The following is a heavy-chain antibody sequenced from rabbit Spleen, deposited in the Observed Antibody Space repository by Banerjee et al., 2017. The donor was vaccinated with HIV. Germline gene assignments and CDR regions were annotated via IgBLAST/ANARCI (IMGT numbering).Heavy chain of an antibody. J-gene: IGHJ4*01. Sequence: QEQLVESGGGLAQPGGSLKLPCKAPGFDFSTYGISWVRQAPGKGLEWIGDIDPLFGNTYYANWVNGRFSISRENTQNTLYLQLSSLTAADTATYFCARDGAGGTYFALWGPGTLVTVS. CDR2: IDPLFGNT. CDR3: ARDGAGGTYFAL. D-gene: IGHD8-1*01. CDR1: GFDFSTYG. V-gene: IGHV1S47*01.